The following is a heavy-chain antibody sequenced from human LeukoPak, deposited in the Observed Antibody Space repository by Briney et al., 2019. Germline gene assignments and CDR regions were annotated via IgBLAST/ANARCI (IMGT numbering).Heavy chain of an antibody. V-gene: IGHV4-39*07. D-gene: IGHD6-13*01. J-gene: IGHJ6*03. CDR1: GGSISSSDYY. CDR2: MFYNGAT. CDR3: AREKGRHSSPRRVHYYYYYYMDV. Sequence: SETLSLTCSVSGGSISSSDYYWGWIRQPPGKGLEWIGTMFYNGATKSNPSLSSRVTMSIDTSKNQFSLKLRSVTAADTAVYYCAREKGRHSSPRRVHYYYYYYMDVWGKGTTVTVSS.